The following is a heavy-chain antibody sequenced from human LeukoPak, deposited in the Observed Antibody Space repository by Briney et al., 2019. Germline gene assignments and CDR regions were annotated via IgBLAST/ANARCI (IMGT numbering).Heavy chain of an antibody. D-gene: IGHD3-10*01. CDR1: GYTFTSYA. V-gene: IGHV7-4-1*02. J-gene: IGHJ5*02. Sequence: ASVKVSCKASGYTFTSYAMNWVRQAPGQGLEWMGWINTNTGNPTYAQGFTGRFVFSLDTSVSTAYLQISSLKAEDTAVYYCARVTQLLWFGELYWFDPWGQGTLVTVSS. CDR2: INTNTGNP. CDR3: ARVTQLLWFGELYWFDP.